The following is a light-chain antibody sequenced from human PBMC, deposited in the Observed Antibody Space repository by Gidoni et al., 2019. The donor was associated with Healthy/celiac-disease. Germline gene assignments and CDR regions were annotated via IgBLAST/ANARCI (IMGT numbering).Light chain of an antibody. V-gene: IGLV1-44*01. Sequence: QSVLTPPPSASGPPGQRVTISCSGSSSNIGRNTVNWYQQLPGTAPKLLIYSNNQRPSGVPDRFSGSKSGTSASLAISGLQSEDEADYYCAAWDDSLNGPVFGGGTKLTVL. CDR1: SSNIGRNT. CDR2: SNN. J-gene: IGLJ2*01. CDR3: AAWDDSLNGPV.